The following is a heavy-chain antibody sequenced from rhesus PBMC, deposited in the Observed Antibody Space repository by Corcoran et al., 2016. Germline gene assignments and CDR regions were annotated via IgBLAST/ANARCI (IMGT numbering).Heavy chain of an antibody. CDR1: GGSFSSYW. V-gene: IGHV4-80*01. CDR2: INGNSGST. D-gene: IGHD1-20*01. Sequence: QVQLQESGPGLVKPSATLSLTCAVSGGSFSSYWWSWIRQPPGKGLEWIGEINGNSGSTNYNPSHQCRVTVSKDSFKNQFSLNLSSVTAADTAVYYCARGYSWNNVGWYFDLWGPGTPITISS. CDR3: ARGYSWNNVGWYFDL. J-gene: IGHJ2*01.